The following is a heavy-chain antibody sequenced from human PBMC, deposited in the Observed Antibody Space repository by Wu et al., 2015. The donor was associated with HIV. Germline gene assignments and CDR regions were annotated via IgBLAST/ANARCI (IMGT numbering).Heavy chain of an antibody. CDR3: ARGEELRFLEWLFRPDFDY. D-gene: IGHD3-3*01. CDR1: GYTFTGYY. CDR2: INPNTGGT. V-gene: IGHV1-2*02. Sequence: QVQLVQSGAEVKKPGASVKVSCKTSGYTFTGYYIHWVRQAPGQGLEWMGWINPNTGGTDYAQKFQGRVTMTRDTSISTAYMELNRLRSDDTAVYYCARGEELRFLEWLFRPDFDYWGQGTLVTVSS. J-gene: IGHJ4*02.